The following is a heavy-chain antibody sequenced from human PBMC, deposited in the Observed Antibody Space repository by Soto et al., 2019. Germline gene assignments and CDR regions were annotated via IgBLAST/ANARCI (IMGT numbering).Heavy chain of an antibody. V-gene: IGHV3-23*01. D-gene: IGHD6-6*01. CDR2: ISVRGSST. CDR3: AKSYVEAGRPSWFDP. CDR1: GFTFNNYA. J-gene: IGHJ5*02. Sequence: PGGSLRLSCAASGFTFNNYAMTWVRQAPGKGLEWVSGISVRGSSTYYADSVRGRFTISRDNSRNTLYLQMNSLRPEDTAVYYCAKSYVEAGRPSWFDPRGQGTLVTV.